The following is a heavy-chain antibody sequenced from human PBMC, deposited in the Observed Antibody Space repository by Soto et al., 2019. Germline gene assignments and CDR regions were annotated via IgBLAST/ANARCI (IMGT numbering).Heavy chain of an antibody. CDR2: ISGSGGST. Sequence: GESLKISCAASGFTFSSYAMSWVRQAPGKGLEWVSAISGSGGSTYYADSVKGRFTISRDNSKNTLYLQMNSLRAEDTAVYYCAKDQDAKIYYYYYMDVWGKGTTVTVSS. J-gene: IGHJ6*03. V-gene: IGHV3-23*01. CDR1: GFTFSSYA. CDR3: AKDQDAKIYYYYYMDV.